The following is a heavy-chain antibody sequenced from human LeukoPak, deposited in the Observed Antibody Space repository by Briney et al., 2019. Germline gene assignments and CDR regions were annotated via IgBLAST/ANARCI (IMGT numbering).Heavy chain of an antibody. CDR3: ARGWLRQRWLPSY. CDR1: GGSFSGYY. D-gene: IGHD5-24*01. Sequence: PSETLSLTCAVYGGSFSGYYCSWIRQPPGKGLEWIGEINHSGSTNYNPSLKSRVTISVDTSKNQFSLKLSSVTAADTAVYYCARGWLRQRWLPSYWGQGTLVTVSS. CDR2: INHSGST. J-gene: IGHJ4*02. V-gene: IGHV4-34*01.